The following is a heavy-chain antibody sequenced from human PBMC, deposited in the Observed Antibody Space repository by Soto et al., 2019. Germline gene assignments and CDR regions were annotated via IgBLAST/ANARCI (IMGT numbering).Heavy chain of an antibody. Sequence: QVQLQESGPGLVKPSGTLSLTCAVSGGSISSSNWWSWVRQPPGKVLEWIGQIYHSGSTNYNPSLKSRVTISVDKSMNQCSLKLSPATAADTAVYYCARYPGVDYDYVWGSDRYYYYYYGMDVWGQGTTVTVSS. D-gene: IGHD3-16*02. CDR1: GGSISSSNW. CDR3: ARYPGVDYDYVWGSDRYYYYYYGMDV. J-gene: IGHJ6*02. V-gene: IGHV4-4*02. CDR2: IYHSGST.